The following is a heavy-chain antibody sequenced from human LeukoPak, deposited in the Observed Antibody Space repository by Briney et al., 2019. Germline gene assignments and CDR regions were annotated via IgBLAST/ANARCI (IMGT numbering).Heavy chain of an antibody. CDR3: AKDRTAGYDGLVDY. CDR1: GFTFSNYG. V-gene: IGHV3-30*18. J-gene: IGHJ4*02. CDR2: ISYDGSNK. D-gene: IGHD5-12*01. Sequence: TGGSLRLSCAASGFTFSNYGMHWVRQAPGKGLEWVAVISYDGSNKYYTDSAKGRFTISRDNSKNTLYLQMNSLRAEDTAVYYCAKDRTAGYDGLVDYWGQGTLVTVSS.